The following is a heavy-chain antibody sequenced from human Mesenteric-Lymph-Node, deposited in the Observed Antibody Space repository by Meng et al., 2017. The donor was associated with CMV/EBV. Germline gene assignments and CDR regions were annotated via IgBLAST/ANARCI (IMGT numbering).Heavy chain of an antibody. D-gene: IGHD2-15*01. J-gene: IGHJ6*02. CDR2: INHSGST. Sequence: ESLKISCAVYGGSFSGYYWSWIRQPPGKGLEWIGEINHSGSTNYNPSLKSRVTISVDTSKNQFSLKLSSVTAADTAVYYCARMPPWGCSGGSCSLRARYGMDVWGQGTTVTVSS. CDR1: GGSFSGYY. V-gene: IGHV4-34*01. CDR3: ARMPPWGCSGGSCSLRARYGMDV.